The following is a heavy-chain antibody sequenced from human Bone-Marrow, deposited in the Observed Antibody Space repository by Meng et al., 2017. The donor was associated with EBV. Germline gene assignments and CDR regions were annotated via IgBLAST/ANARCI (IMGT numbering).Heavy chain of an antibody. J-gene: IGHJ4*02. D-gene: IGHD3-10*01. Sequence: QVQGGQSGGEVKKPGSSVKVSCKTSGGTFRSDAISWVRQAPGQGLEWMGGLIPLSDAPHYAQKFQGRVTITADESTSTHYLDLSGLRAEDTAVYYCASESGRGFTPDYWGQGTLVTVSS. CDR1: GGTFRSDA. CDR2: LIPLSDAP. CDR3: ASESGRGFTPDY. V-gene: IGHV1-69*01.